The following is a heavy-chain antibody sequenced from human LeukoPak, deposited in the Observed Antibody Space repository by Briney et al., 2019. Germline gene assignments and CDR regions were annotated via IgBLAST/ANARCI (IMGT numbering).Heavy chain of an antibody. D-gene: IGHD6-13*01. CDR2: ISAYNGDT. J-gene: IGHJ4*02. Sequence: GASVKVSCKASGYTFTNYGVTWVRQAPGQGLEWMGLISAYNGDTNYAQRLQGRVTMTTDTSATTAYMEMKSLTSDDTAVYYCARHSSSWYYFDYWGQGTLVTVSS. CDR3: ARHSSSWYYFDY. V-gene: IGHV1-18*01. CDR1: GYTFTNYG.